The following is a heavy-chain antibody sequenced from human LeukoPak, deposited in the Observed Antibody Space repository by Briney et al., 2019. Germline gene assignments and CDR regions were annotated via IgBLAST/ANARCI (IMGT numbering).Heavy chain of an antibody. V-gene: IGHV3-30*01. CDR2: ISNDAANE. CDR1: GFNFRDYL. Sequence: GGSLRLSCAGSGFNFRDYLMHWVRQAPGKGLEWVAVISNDAANEYHVDSVRGRFTISRDNSKNTLYLQMNSLRAEDTAVYYCVRDADTIWNYKNDPFDMWGQGTMVTVSS. D-gene: IGHD1-7*01. J-gene: IGHJ3*02. CDR3: VRDADTIWNYKNDPFDM.